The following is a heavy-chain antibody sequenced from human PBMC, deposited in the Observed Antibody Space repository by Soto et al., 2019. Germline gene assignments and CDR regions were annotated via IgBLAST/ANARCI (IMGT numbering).Heavy chain of an antibody. CDR1: GFTFSHYA. D-gene: IGHD6-13*01. CDR3: AKDGQQLAPYSMDV. CDR2: IWYDESNK. J-gene: IGHJ6*02. V-gene: IGHV3-33*03. Sequence: GGSLRLACAASGFTFSHYAMHWVRQAPGKGLEWVAQIWYDESNKYYADSVKGRLTISRDNSKNTVFLQMNSLRAEDTAVYFCAKDGQQLAPYSMDVWGQGTTVTVSS.